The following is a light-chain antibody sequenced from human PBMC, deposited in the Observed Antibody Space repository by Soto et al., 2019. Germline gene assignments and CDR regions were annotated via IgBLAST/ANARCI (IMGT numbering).Light chain of an antibody. CDR2: DTS. V-gene: IGKV3-20*01. J-gene: IGKJ5*01. CDR3: QQYGTSEII. Sequence: VLTQGPCSLALYQGERSTLSCRASQTLSNSFIAWYQQKPGQAPRLLIYDTSSRATGVPDRYSASGSGTDFTLTISSLEPEDFAVFFCQQYGTSEIIFGQGTRLEIK. CDR1: QTLSNSF.